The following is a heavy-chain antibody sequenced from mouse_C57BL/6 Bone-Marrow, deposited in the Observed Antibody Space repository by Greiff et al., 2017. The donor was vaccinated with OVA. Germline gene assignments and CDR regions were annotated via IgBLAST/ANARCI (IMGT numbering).Heavy chain of an antibody. CDR3: ARGVPHYAMDY. J-gene: IGHJ4*01. CDR1: GYTFTDYY. CDR2: IYPGSGNT. Sequence: VQLQESGAELVRPGASVKRSCKASGYTFTDYYINWVKQRPGQGLEWIARIYPGSGNTYYNEKFKGKATLTAVKSSSTAYMQLSSLTSEDSAVYFCARGVPHYAMDYWGQGTSVTVSS. V-gene: IGHV1-76*01. D-gene: IGHD2-14*01.